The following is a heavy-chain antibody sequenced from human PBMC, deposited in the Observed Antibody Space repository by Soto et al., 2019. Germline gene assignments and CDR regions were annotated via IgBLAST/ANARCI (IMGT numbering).Heavy chain of an antibody. CDR2: ISYDGSNK. V-gene: IGHV3-30*18. CDR3: AKDPYCSGGSCYADDLFDY. D-gene: IGHD2-15*01. J-gene: IGHJ4*02. Sequence: QVQLVESGGGVVQPGRSLRLSCAASGFTFSSYGMHWVRQAPGKGLEWVAVISYDGSNKYYADSVKGRFTISRDNSKKTLYLQMNSLRAEDTAVYYCAKDPYCSGGSCYADDLFDYWGQGTLVTVSS. CDR1: GFTFSSYG.